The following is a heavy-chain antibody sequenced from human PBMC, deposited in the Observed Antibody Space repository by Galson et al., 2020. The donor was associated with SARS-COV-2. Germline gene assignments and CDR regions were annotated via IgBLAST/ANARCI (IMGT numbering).Heavy chain of an antibody. CDR3: ARFGSGSYGFD. CDR2: IYTSGST. D-gene: IGHD3-10*01. CDR1: GGSLSSGSYY. Sequence: SETLSLTCTVSGGSLSSGSYYWSWIRQPAGKGLEWLGRIYTSGSTNYNPSLKSRVTISVDTSKNQFSLNLSSVTAADTAVYYCARFGSGSYGFDWGQGTLVTVSS. V-gene: IGHV4-61*02. J-gene: IGHJ4*02.